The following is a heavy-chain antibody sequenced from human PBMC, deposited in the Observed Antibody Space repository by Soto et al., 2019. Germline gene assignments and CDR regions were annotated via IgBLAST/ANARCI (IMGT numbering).Heavy chain of an antibody. V-gene: IGHV4-34*01. CDR2: INHSGST. D-gene: IGHD6-13*01. Sequence: SETLSLTCAVYGGSFSGYYWSWIRQPPGKGLEWIGEINHSGSTNYNPSLKSRVTISVDTSKNQFSLKLSSVTAADTAVYYCARGVAAAGLDYWGQGTLVTVSS. J-gene: IGHJ4*02. CDR3: ARGVAAAGLDY. CDR1: GGSFSGYY.